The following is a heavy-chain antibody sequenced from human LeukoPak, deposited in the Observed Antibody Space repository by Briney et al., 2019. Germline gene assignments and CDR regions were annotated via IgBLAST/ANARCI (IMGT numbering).Heavy chain of an antibody. D-gene: IGHD6-13*01. CDR2: INHSGST. J-gene: IGHJ6*03. V-gene: IGHV4-34*01. CDR1: GGSISSYY. CDR3: ARGRVSSSSWYSTYYYYFYMDV. Sequence: SETLSLTCTVSGGSISSYYWSWIRQPPGKGLEWIGEINHSGSTNYNPSLKSRVTISVDTSKNQFSLKLSSVTAADTAVYFCARGRVSSSSWYSTYYYYFYMDVWGKGTTVTVSS.